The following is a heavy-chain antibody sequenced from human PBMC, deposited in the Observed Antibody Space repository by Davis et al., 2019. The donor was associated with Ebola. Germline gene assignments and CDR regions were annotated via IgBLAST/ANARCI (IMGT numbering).Heavy chain of an antibody. J-gene: IGHJ6*01. CDR3: ARDRYSTVTTFYGMDV. D-gene: IGHD4-17*01. CDR2: IYYSGST. V-gene: IGHV4-61*01. Sequence: SETLSLTCTVSGGSISSSSYYWSWIRQPPGKGLEWIGYIYYSGSTNYNPSLKSRVTISVDTSKNQFSLKLSSVTAADTAIYYCARDRYSTVTTFYGMDVWGQGTTVTVSS. CDR1: GGSISSSSYY.